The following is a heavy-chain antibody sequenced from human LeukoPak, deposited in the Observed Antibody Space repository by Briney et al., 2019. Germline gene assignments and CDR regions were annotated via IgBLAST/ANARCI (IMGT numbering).Heavy chain of an antibody. J-gene: IGHJ5*02. CDR2: MNPNSGNT. V-gene: IGHV1-8*01. CDR1: GYTFTSYD. CDR3: ARGSNRRGSQNRFDP. D-gene: IGHD1-26*01. Sequence: ASVKVSCKASGYTFTSYDINWVRQATGQGPEWMGWMNPNSGNTGYAQKFQGRVTMTRNTSISTAYMELSSLRSEDTAVYYCARGSNRRGSQNRFDPWGQGTLVTVSS.